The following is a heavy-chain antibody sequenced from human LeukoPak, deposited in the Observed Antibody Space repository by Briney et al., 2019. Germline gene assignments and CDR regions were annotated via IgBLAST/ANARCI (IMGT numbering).Heavy chain of an antibody. Sequence: GGSLRLSCAASGFTFSSYGMHWVRQAPGKGLEWVAVIWYDGSNKYYADSVKGRFTISRDNSKNTLYLQMNSLRAEDTAVYYCAKDPRGGVIDYWGQGTLVTVSS. CDR2: IWYDGSNK. V-gene: IGHV3-33*06. CDR1: GFTFSSYG. D-gene: IGHD2-8*02. CDR3: AKDPRGGVIDY. J-gene: IGHJ4*02.